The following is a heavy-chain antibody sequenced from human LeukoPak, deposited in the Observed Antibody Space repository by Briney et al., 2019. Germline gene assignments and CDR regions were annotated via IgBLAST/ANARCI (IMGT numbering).Heavy chain of an antibody. CDR2: IYSGGST. D-gene: IGHD2-2*01. CDR1: GFTVSSNY. V-gene: IGHV3-66*01. Sequence: GGSLRLSCAASGFTVSSNYMSWVRQAPGKGLEWVSVIYSGGSTYYADSVKGRFTISRDNSKNSLYLQMNSLRAEDTAVYYCARSSSTSCGYWGQGTLVTVSS. J-gene: IGHJ4*02. CDR3: ARSSSTSCGY.